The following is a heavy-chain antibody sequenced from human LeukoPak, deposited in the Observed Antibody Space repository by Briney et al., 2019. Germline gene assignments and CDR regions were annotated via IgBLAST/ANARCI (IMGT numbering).Heavy chain of an antibody. V-gene: IGHV3-30*01. CDR1: GFTFSAYA. J-gene: IGHJ3*02. Sequence: PGRSLGLSCAASGFTFSAYAMHWVRQAPGKGLEWVAVISYDGSNKYYADSVKGRFTISGDKSKNTLYLQMNSLRPEDTAVYYCARGPGPIAGAKNPFDIWGQGTMVTVSS. CDR3: ARGPGPIAGAKNPFDI. CDR2: ISYDGSNK. D-gene: IGHD1-26*01.